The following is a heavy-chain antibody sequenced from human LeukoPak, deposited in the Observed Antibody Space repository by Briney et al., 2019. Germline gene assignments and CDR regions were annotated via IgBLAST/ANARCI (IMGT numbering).Heavy chain of an antibody. D-gene: IGHD2-8*02. CDR1: GFTFASYG. CDR3: TRNQGYCTGGGCYIDY. Sequence: PGGSLRLSCAASGFTFASYGMHWVRYAPGKGLEWVALIRYDGTNKYYTDSVKGRFTISKDNSKNTLYLQMNSLRAEDTAVYYCTRNQGYCTGGGCYIDYWGQGTLVTVSS. CDR2: IRYDGTNK. J-gene: IGHJ4*02. V-gene: IGHV3-30*02.